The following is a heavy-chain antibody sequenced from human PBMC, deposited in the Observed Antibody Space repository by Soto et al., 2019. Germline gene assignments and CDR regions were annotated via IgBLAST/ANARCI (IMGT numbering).Heavy chain of an antibody. Sequence: QVQLVQSGAEVKKPGSSVKVSCKASGGTFSSYAISWVRQAPGQGLEWMGGIIPIFDTTNYAQKFESRVTITAEESTSTAYMELSSLRSEETALYYCARSQGSSTSLEIYYYYYYGMDVWGPGTTVTVSS. CDR3: ARSQGSSTSLEIYYYYYYGMDV. D-gene: IGHD2-2*01. CDR1: GGTFSSYA. V-gene: IGHV1-69*01. CDR2: IIPIFDTT. J-gene: IGHJ6*02.